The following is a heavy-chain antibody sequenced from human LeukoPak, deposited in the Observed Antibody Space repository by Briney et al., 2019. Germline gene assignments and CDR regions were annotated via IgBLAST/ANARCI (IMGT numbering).Heavy chain of an antibody. J-gene: IGHJ4*02. Sequence: GGSLRLSCAASGFTFSTYAMHWVRQAPGKGLEYVSAISSNGDNTNYANSVRGRFTISRDNSKNTLFLQMGSLRAEDMAVYYCARDRITDGGNTAMEITSGGFDHWGQGTLVTVSS. CDR3: ARDRITDGGNTAMEITSGGFDH. V-gene: IGHV3-64*01. D-gene: IGHD5-18*01. CDR2: ISSNGDNT. CDR1: GFTFSTYA.